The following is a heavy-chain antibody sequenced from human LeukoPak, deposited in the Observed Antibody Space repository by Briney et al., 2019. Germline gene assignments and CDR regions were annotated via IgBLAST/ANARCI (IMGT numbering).Heavy chain of an antibody. CDR1: GFTVSSNY. CDR3: AKEQDNLLLLSHFDS. J-gene: IGHJ4*02. Sequence: PGGSLRLSCAASGFTVSSNYMSWVRQAPGKGLEWVSVIYSGGSTYYADSVKGRFTISRHNSKNTLYLQMNSLRAEDTAVYYCAKEQDNLLLLSHFDSWGQGILVTVSA. CDR2: IYSGGST. V-gene: IGHV3-53*04. D-gene: IGHD1-14*01.